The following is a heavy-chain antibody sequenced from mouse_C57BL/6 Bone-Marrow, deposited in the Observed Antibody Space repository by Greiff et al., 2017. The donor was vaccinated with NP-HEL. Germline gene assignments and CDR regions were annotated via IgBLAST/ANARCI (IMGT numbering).Heavy chain of an antibody. CDR3: ARGYYYGPYFDY. CDR1: GFTFTDYY. V-gene: IGHV7-3*01. CDR2: IRNKANGYTT. Sequence: EVQGVESGGGLVQPGGSLSLSCAASGFTFTDYYMSWVRQPPGKALEWLGFIRNKANGYTTEYSASVKGRFTISRDNSQSILYLQMNALRAEDSATYYCARGYYYGPYFDYWGQGTTLTVSS. J-gene: IGHJ2*01. D-gene: IGHD1-1*01.